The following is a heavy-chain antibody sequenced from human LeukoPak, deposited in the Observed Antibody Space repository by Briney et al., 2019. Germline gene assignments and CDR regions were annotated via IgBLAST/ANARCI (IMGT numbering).Heavy chain of an antibody. CDR2: IIPIFGTA. CDR3: ASSEWELKRSYYMDV. V-gene: IGHV1-69*05. D-gene: IGHD1-26*01. J-gene: IGHJ6*03. Sequence: SVKVSCKASGGTFRSYAISWVRQAPGQGLEWMGGIIPIFGTANYAQKFQGRVTITTDESTSTAYMELSSLRSEDTAVYYCASSEWELKRSYYMDVWGKGTTVTVSS. CDR1: GGTFRSYA.